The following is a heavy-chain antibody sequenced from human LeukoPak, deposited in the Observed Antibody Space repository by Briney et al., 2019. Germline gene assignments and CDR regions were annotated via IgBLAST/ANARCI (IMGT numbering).Heavy chain of an antibody. D-gene: IGHD3-22*01. V-gene: IGHV1-18*01. CDR3: ARHRDYYDSSGYYYEAYYFDY. CDR2: ISAYNGNT. J-gene: IGHJ4*02. CDR1: GYTFTSYG. Sequence: ASVKVSCKASGYTFTSYGISWVRQAPGQGLEWMGWISAYNGNTNYAQKLQGRVTMTTDTSTSTAYMELRSLRSDDTAVYYCARHRDYYDSSGYYYEAYYFDYWGQGTLVTVSS.